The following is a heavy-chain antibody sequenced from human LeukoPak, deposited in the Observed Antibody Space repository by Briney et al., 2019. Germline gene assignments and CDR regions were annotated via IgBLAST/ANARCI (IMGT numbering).Heavy chain of an antibody. V-gene: IGHV4-34*01. D-gene: IGHD2-2*01. Sequence: SETLSLTCAVYGGSFSGYYWSWIRQPPGKGLEWIGETNHSGSTNYNPSLKSRVTISVDTSKNQFSLKMSSVTAADTAVYYCARGRASHFDYWGQGTLVTVSS. CDR3: ARGRASHFDY. CDR1: GGSFSGYY. CDR2: TNHSGST. J-gene: IGHJ4*02.